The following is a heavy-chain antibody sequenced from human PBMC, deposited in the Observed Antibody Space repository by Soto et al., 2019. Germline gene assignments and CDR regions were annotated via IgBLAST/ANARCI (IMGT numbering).Heavy chain of an antibody. CDR3: ASYTTGTTFNAFDI. V-gene: IGHV1-18*01. Sequence: ASVKVSCKASGYTFTSYGISWVRQAPGQGLEWMGWISAYNGNTNYAQKLQGRVTMTTDTSTSTAYMELRSLRSDDTAVYYCASYTTGTTFNAFDIWGQGTMVTVSS. D-gene: IGHD1-1*01. CDR1: GYTFTSYG. CDR2: ISAYNGNT. J-gene: IGHJ3*02.